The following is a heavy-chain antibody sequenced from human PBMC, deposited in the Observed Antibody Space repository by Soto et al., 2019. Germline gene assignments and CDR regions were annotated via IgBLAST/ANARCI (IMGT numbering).Heavy chain of an antibody. CDR1: DGSISSRSSY. Sequence: QLQLQESGPGLVKPSETLSLTCTVSDGSISSRSSYWGWIRQPPGKGLEWIGSINYGGSTYYNPSLKSRITISVDTSKNQFPLKLGSVTAADTAVYFCAKTGFWSDYRVADCWGQGTLVTVSS. CDR2: INYGGST. V-gene: IGHV4-39*01. J-gene: IGHJ4*02. D-gene: IGHD3-3*01. CDR3: AKTGFWSDYRVADC.